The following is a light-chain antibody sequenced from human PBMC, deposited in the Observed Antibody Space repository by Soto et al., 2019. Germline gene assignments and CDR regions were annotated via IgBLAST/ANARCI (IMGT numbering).Light chain of an antibody. J-gene: IGKJ5*01. CDR1: QGISRV. CDR2: AAS. Sequence: DIQMTQSPSSVSASVGDRVTITCRASQGISRVLGWYQQKPGKAPKXXIFAASSLQSGVPSRFSGSGSGTDFTISISNLQPEDCETYYGQQAYSFPITFGQGTRLEIK. CDR3: QQAYSFPIT. V-gene: IGKV1-12*01.